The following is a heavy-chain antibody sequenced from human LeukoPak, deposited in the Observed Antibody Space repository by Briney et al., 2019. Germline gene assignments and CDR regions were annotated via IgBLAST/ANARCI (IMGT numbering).Heavy chain of an antibody. V-gene: IGHV4-34*09. D-gene: IGHD3-22*01. CDR2: TNHSGST. J-gene: IGHJ3*02. CDR1: GGSFSGYY. CDR3: ARDISMIVRDAFDI. Sequence: PSETLSLTCAVYGGSFSGYYWSWIRQPPGKGLEWIGETNHSGSTNYNPSLKSRVTISVDTSKNQFSLKLSSVTAAVTAVYYCARDISMIVRDAFDIWGQGTMVTVSS.